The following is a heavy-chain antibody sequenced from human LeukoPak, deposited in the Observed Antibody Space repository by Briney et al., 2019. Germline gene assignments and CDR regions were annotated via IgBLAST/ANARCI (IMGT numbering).Heavy chain of an antibody. CDR3: ASFPPDYYYYMDV. V-gene: IGHV3-48*03. CDR2: ISSSGSTI. Sequence: GGSLRLSCAASGFTFSSYEMNWVRQAPGKGLEWVSYISSSGSTIYYADSVKGRFTISRDNAENSLYLQMNSLRAEDTAVYYCASFPPDYYYYMDVWGKGTTVTVSS. J-gene: IGHJ6*03. CDR1: GFTFSSYE.